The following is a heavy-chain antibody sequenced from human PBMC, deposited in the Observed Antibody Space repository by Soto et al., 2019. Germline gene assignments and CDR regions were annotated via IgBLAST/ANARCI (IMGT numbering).Heavy chain of an antibody. J-gene: IGHJ4*02. D-gene: IGHD1-1*01. CDR1: GYTFSDYY. Sequence: SVKVSCKASGYTFSDYYIHWVRQAPGQGLEWMGWINPNGGGTKYAPKFQGGVTMTRDTSITTAYMELSRLRSGDTAVYYCAREPATAKPEGVDFWGQGTLVTVSS. CDR3: AREPATAKPEGVDF. V-gene: IGHV1-2*02. CDR2: INPNGGGT.